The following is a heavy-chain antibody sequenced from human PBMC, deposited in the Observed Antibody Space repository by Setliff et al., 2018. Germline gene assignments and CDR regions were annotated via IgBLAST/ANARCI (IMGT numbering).Heavy chain of an antibody. CDR3: ARTQVVPASTYSIDY. CDR2: TAAAGDT. J-gene: IGHJ4*02. Sequence: PGGSLRLSCAASGFTFSRYDIHWVRQVTGKGLEWVSGTAAAGDTYYADSVKGRFTISRENAKNSFYLQMNSLTAGDTAVYYCARTQVVPASTYSIDYWGQGTLVTVSS. CDR1: GFTFSRYD. D-gene: IGHD2-2*01. V-gene: IGHV3-13*04.